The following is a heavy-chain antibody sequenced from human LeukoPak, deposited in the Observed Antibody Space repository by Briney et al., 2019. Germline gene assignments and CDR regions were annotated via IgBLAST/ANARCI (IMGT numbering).Heavy chain of an antibody. J-gene: IGHJ4*02. V-gene: IGHV4-34*01. Sequence: SETLSLTCAVFGGSFDGYYWSWIRQSPGKGLEWIGEITYDGRTKYNPSLRSRVSISVDTSKIQFSLNLASVTAADTAIYYCARGLASGYPPIPFDYWGQGTQVTVSS. CDR1: GGSFDGYY. CDR2: ITYDGRT. CDR3: ARGLASGYPPIPFDY. D-gene: IGHD3-3*01.